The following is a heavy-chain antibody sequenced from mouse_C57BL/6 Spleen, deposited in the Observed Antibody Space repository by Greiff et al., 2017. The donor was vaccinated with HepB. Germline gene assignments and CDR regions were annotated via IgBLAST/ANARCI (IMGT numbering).Heavy chain of an antibody. CDR3: ARHYGYDRGFDY. V-gene: IGHV3-6*01. D-gene: IGHD2-2*01. Sequence: EVQLQQSGPGLVKPSQSLSLTCSVTGYSITSGYYWNWIRQFPGNKLEWMGYISYDGSNNYNPSLKNRISITRDTSKNQFFLKLNSVTTEDTATYYCARHYGYDRGFDYWGQGTTLTVSS. CDR1: GYSITSGYY. J-gene: IGHJ2*01. CDR2: ISYDGSN.